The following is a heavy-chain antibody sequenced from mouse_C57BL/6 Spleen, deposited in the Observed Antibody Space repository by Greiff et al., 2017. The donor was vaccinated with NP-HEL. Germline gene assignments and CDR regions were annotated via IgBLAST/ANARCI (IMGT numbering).Heavy chain of an antibody. CDR1: GFTFSNYW. D-gene: IGHD1-1*01. J-gene: IGHJ2*01. CDR3: TGHRYYEYY. V-gene: IGHV6-3*01. Sequence: EVHLVESGGGLVQPGGSMKLSCVASGFTFSNYWMNWVRQSPEKGLEWVAQIRLKSDNYATHYAESVKGRFTISRDDSKSSVYLQMNNLRAEDTGIYYCTGHRYYEYYWGQGTTLTVSS. CDR2: IRLKSDNYAT.